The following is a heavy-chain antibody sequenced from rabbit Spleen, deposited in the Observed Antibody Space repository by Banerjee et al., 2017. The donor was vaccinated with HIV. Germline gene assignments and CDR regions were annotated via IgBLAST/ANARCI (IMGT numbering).Heavy chain of an antibody. CDR1: GFSFSTNYW. D-gene: IGHD1-1*01. CDR3: ARDDGGGNSDL. CDR2: IGTGSGIT. J-gene: IGHJ4*01. Sequence: QSLEESGGDLVKPGASLILTCTASGFSFSTNYWMCWVRQAPGKGLEWIGCIGTGSGITYYATWAKGRFTISKTSSTTVTLQMTSLTVADTATYFCARDDGGGNSDLWGPGTLVTVS. V-gene: IGHV1S40*01.